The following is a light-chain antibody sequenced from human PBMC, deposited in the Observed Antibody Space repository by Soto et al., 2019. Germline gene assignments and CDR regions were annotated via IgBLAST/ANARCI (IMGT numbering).Light chain of an antibody. CDR2: DTS. CDR3: QQYGSSPGT. J-gene: IGKJ1*01. Sequence: EIVLTQSPCTLSLSPGERATLSCRASQGIGDTLAWYQHKPGQTPRLLIYDTSTRATGVPARFSGSRSGPEFTLTISRLEPEDFAVYYCQQYGSSPGTFGQGTKVDI. V-gene: IGKV3-20*01. CDR1: QGIGDT.